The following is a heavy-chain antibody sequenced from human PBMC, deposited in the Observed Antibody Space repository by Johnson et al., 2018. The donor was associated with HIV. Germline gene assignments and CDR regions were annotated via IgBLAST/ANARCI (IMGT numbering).Heavy chain of an antibody. D-gene: IGHD4-23*01. Sequence: QVQLMESGGGVVQPGRSLRLSCAASGFTFSSYGMHWVRQAPGKGLEWVAVIWYDGSNKYYADSVKGRFTISRDNSKNTLYLQMNSLRAEDTAVYYCARDTVVTPPHDAFDIWGQGTMVTVSS. CDR1: GFTFSSYG. V-gene: IGHV3-33*01. CDR2: IWYDGSNK. CDR3: ARDTVVTPPHDAFDI. J-gene: IGHJ3*02.